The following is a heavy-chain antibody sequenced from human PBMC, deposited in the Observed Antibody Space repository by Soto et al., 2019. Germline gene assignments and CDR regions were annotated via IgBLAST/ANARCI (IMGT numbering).Heavy chain of an antibody. Sequence: QVQLVESGGGVVQPGGSLRLSCAASGISFTGFGMHWVRQAPGKGLEWVAVIRYDGSNTYYADSVKGRFTISRDNSKNTLYLQMNSLRAEDTAVYYCARDGLGATGFFGYFDYRGQGALVTVSS. CDR1: GISFTGFG. V-gene: IGHV3-33*01. CDR2: IRYDGSNT. D-gene: IGHD1-26*01. J-gene: IGHJ4*02. CDR3: ARDGLGATGFFGYFDY.